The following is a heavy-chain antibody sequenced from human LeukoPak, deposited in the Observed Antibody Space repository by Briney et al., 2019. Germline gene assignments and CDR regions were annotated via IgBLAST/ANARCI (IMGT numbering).Heavy chain of an antibody. V-gene: IGHV3-20*04. CDR1: GFTFDDHG. Sequence: GGSLRVSCAASGFTFDDHGMSWVRQAPGKGLEWVSGINWNGGSTGYADSVKGRFTISRDNAKNSLYLQMNSLRAEDTAVYYCARGYGSGSYYYYMDVWGKGTTVTISS. CDR3: ARGYGSGSYYYYMDV. J-gene: IGHJ6*03. D-gene: IGHD3-10*01. CDR2: INWNGGST.